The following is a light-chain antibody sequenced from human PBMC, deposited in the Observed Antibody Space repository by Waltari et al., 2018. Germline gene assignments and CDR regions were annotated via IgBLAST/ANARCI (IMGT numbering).Light chain of an antibody. V-gene: IGKV4-1*01. CDR2: WAA. Sequence: DIVMNQSPDSLAVSLGERATIHCKSSQSVLYSSNNKNYLAWYQQKPGQPPKLLIYWAAIRESGVPDRFSGSGSGTDFALTISSLQAEDVAVYYCQQYYSTLYTFGQGTKLEIK. CDR1: QSVLYSSNNKNY. J-gene: IGKJ2*01. CDR3: QQYYSTLYT.